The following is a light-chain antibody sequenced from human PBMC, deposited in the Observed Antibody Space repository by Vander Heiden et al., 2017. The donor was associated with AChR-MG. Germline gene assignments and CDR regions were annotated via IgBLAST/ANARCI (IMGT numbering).Light chain of an antibody. CDR3: QQSYGTPLT. V-gene: IGKV1-39*01. J-gene: IGKJ3*01. CDR1: QSISSY. Sequence: DIQMTQSPLSLSASVGDKVAITCRASQSISSYLNWYQQKPGKAPKLLMYAASSLQSGVPSRFSGSGSGTDFTLTISSLQPEDFATYYCQQSYGTPLTFGPGTKVEIK. CDR2: AAS.